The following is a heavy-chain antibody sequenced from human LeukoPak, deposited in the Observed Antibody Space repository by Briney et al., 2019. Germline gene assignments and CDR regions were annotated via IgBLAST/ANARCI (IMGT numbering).Heavy chain of an antibody. J-gene: IGHJ6*02. CDR1: GFTFSSYA. Sequence: GGSLRLSCAASGFTFSSYAMHWVRQAPGKGLEWVAVISYDGSNKYYADSVKGRFTISRDNSKNTLYLQMNSLRAEDTAVYYCARDPIVVVPAAGAYYYYYYGTNVWGQGTTVTVSS. V-gene: IGHV3-30*04. CDR2: ISYDGSNK. CDR3: ARDPIVVVPAAGAYYYYYYGTNV. D-gene: IGHD2-2*01.